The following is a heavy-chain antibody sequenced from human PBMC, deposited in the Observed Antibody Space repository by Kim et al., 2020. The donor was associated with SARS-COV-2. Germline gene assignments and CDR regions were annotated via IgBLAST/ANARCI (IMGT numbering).Heavy chain of an antibody. V-gene: IGHV3-23*03. J-gene: IGHJ4*02. D-gene: IGHD4-17*01. Sequence: ANSVKGRFTISRDNSKNTLYLQMNSLGAEDTAVYYCAKTHMDYGDYSLDYWGQGTLVTVSS. CDR3: AKTHMDYGDYSLDY.